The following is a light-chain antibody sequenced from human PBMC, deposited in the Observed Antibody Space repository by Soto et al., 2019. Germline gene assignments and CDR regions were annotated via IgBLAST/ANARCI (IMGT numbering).Light chain of an antibody. CDR1: QSVSYNQ. CDR2: GAS. CDR3: QQYGSSPRT. V-gene: IGKV3-20*01. Sequence: EIVLTQSPGTLSLSPGERATLSCRASQSVSYNQFTWYQQKPGQAPRVLIYGASSRATGIPYRFSGSVSGTDFTLPSSRLEPEDFAVYYFQQYGSSPRTFGQGTKVEIK. J-gene: IGKJ1*01.